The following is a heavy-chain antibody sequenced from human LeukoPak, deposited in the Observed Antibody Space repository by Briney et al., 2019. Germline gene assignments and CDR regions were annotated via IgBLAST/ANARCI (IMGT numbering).Heavy chain of an antibody. CDR2: INSDGSST. V-gene: IGHV3-74*01. CDR3: AGSPGNWFDP. J-gene: IGHJ5*02. Sequence: GWSLRICEPPSEFTGNSFWWHWLSQPAGKGVLWVSRINSDGSSTIYADSVQGRFTISRDNAKNTLYLQMNSLRAEDTAVYYCAGSPGNWFDPWGQGTLVTVSS. CDR1: EFTGNSFW.